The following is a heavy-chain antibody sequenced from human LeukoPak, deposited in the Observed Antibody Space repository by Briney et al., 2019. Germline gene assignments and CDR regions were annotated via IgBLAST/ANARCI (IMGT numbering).Heavy chain of an antibody. CDR3: ARAQARSLRLYFDY. CDR1: GGTFSSYA. J-gene: IGHJ4*02. CDR2: IIPIFGTA. D-gene: IGHD5-12*01. Sequence: ASVKVSRKASGGTFSSYAISWVRQAPGQGLEWMGGIIPIFGTANYARKFQGRVTITADKSTSTAYMELSSLRSEDTAVYYCARAQARSLRLYFDYWGQGTLVTVSS. V-gene: IGHV1-69*06.